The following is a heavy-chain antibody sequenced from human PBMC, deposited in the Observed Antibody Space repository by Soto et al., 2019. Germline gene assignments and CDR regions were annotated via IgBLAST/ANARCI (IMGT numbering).Heavy chain of an antibody. CDR3: ASVLMIVKTSGFDY. CDR2: IYYSGTT. D-gene: IGHD3-22*01. Sequence: TLSLTCTVSGGSIRSGGYYWSWIRQHPGKGLEWIGYIYYSGTTYYNPSLKSRVTISVDTSKNQFSLKLSSVTAADTAVYYCASVLMIVKTSGFDYWGQRTLVTVSS. V-gene: IGHV4-31*03. J-gene: IGHJ4*02. CDR1: GGSIRSGGYY.